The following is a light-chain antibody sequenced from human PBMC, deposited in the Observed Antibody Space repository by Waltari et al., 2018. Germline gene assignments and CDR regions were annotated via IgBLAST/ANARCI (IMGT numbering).Light chain of an antibody. CDR3: GSYTASTTWV. J-gene: IGLJ3*02. CDR2: GVR. Sequence: WDQQRPGKAPNLWICGVRKRPSGVSKRVSGSKFGNTASLTISGLQAEDEAAYCCGSYTASTTWVFGGGTKLTVL. V-gene: IGLV2-14*04.